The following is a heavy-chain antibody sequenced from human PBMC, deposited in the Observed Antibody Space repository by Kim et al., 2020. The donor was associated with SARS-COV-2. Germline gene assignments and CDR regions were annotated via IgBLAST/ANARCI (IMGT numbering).Heavy chain of an antibody. V-gene: IGHV3-30*18. Sequence: GGSLRLSCAASGFTFSSYGMHWVRQAPGKGLEWVAVISYDGSNKYYADSVKGRFTISRDNSKNTLYLQMNSLRAEDTAVYYCAKELNEDNWFDPWGQGTLVTVSS. CDR2: ISYDGSNK. J-gene: IGHJ5*02. CDR1: GFTFSSYG. D-gene: IGHD1-1*01. CDR3: AKELNEDNWFDP.